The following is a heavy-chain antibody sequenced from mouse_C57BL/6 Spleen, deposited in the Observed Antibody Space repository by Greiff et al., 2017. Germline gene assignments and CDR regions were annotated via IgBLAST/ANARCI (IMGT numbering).Heavy chain of an antibody. Sequence: ESGPGLVKPSQSLSLTCSVTGYSITSGYYWNWIRQFPGNKLEWMGYISYDGSNNYNPSLKNRISITRDTSKNQFFLKLNSVTTEDTATYYCARDPGTSWFAYWGQGTLVTVSA. J-gene: IGHJ3*01. V-gene: IGHV3-6*01. D-gene: IGHD4-1*01. CDR1: GYSITSGYY. CDR2: ISYDGSN. CDR3: ARDPGTSWFAY.